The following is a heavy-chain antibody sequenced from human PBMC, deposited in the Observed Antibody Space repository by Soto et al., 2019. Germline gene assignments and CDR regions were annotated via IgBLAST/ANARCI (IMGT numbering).Heavy chain of an antibody. J-gene: IGHJ6*02. CDR1: GASVSSNSAI. CDR2: TYYTSKWYN. D-gene: IGHD6-19*01. V-gene: IGHV6-1*01. CDR3: ARGYSSDWSFHYGTDV. Sequence: TLSLTCAISGASVSSNSAIWNWFRQSPSRGLEWLGRTYYTSKWYNDYAVSVRSRISINPDTSKNQVALQLNSVTPEDTAVSYCARGYSSDWSFHYGTDVWGQGTTVTVSS.